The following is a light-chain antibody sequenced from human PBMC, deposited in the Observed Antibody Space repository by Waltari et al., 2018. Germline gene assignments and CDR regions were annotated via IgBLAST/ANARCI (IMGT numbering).Light chain of an antibody. CDR2: GAS. V-gene: IGKV1-39*01. CDR3: HQSYTTPST. CDR1: QSVRRY. J-gene: IGKJ5*01. Sequence: DIQMTQSPSSLSASVGDRVTLSCRASQSVRRYLNWYQQKAGKAPKPLIYGASSVQTEAPSRFSASGSGTDFTLTISSLETEDFATYFCHQSYTTPSTFGQGTRLEI.